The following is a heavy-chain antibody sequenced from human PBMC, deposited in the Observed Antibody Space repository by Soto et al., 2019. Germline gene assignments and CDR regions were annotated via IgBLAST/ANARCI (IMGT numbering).Heavy chain of an antibody. D-gene: IGHD4-4*01. CDR1: GFALSNARMG. J-gene: IGHJ5*02. Sequence: QVTLKESGPVLVKPTETLTLTCTVSGFALSNARMGVSWIRQPPGKALEWLAHIFSNDEKSYSTSLKIRLTISKDPSKSQVVLTMTNMDPVDTATYYCARRRDGYSYNWFAPWGQGTLVTVSS. CDR2: IFSNDEK. CDR3: ARRRDGYSYNWFAP. V-gene: IGHV2-26*01.